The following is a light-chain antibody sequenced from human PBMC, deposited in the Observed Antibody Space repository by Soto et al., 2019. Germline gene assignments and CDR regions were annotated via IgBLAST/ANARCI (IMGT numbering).Light chain of an antibody. CDR3: HQYGSSPSHT. CDR1: QSGSSSTY. V-gene: IGKV3-20*01. CDR2: GAS. Sequence: EIVMTQSPGTLSLSPGERATLSCSSSQSGSSSTYLAWYQQKPGQAPRLLIYGASSRATGIPDSFSGSGSGTDFTLTISRLEPEDFAVYYCHQYGSSPSHTFGQGTMRAIK. J-gene: IGKJ2*01.